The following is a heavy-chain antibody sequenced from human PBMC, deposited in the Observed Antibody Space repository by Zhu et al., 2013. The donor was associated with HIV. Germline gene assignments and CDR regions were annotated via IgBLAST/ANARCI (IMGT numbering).Heavy chain of an antibody. CDR2: VIPIFGAA. D-gene: IGHD3-10*01. J-gene: IGHJ5*02. CDR1: GGTFSTYG. Sequence: QVRLVQSGAEVKKPGSSVKVSCKVTGGTFSTYGFSWVRQGPGQGLEWMGGVIPIFGAANYAQKFRGRVTITADESSSTAYMELSSLRSEDTAVYYCARKYYGSGSYYNRENWFDPWGQGTLVTVSS. CDR3: ARKYYGSGSYYNRENWFDP. V-gene: IGHV1-69*01.